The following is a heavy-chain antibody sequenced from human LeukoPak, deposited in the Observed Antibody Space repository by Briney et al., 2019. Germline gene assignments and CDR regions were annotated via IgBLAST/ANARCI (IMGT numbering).Heavy chain of an antibody. CDR3: ARGSADSSGYYWDYYYYMDV. Sequence: GGSLRLSCAASGFIFSDSYMSWVRQAPGKGLEWVATIKQDGSEKYYVDSVKGRFTISRDNAKNSLYLQMNSLRAEDTAVYYCARGSADSSGYYWDYYYYMDVWGKGTTVTVSS. J-gene: IGHJ6*03. CDR2: IKQDGSEK. CDR1: GFIFSDSY. D-gene: IGHD3-22*01. V-gene: IGHV3-7*01.